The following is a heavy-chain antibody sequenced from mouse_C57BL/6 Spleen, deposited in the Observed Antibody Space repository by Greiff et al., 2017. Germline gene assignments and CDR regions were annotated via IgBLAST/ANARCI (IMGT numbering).Heavy chain of an antibody. CDR1: GYTFTSYW. Sequence: QVQLQQSGAELVKPGASVKLSCKASGYTFTSYWMHWVKQRPGQGLEWIGMIHPNSGSTNYNEKFKSKATLTVDKSSSTAYMQLSSLTSEDSAVYYCARAITTVETWFAYWGQGTLVTVSA. D-gene: IGHD1-1*01. V-gene: IGHV1-64*01. J-gene: IGHJ3*01. CDR2: IHPNSGST. CDR3: ARAITTVETWFAY.